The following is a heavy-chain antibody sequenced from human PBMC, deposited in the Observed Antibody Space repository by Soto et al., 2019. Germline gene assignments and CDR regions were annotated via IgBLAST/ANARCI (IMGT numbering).Heavy chain of an antibody. CDR2: ISSSSSYI. CDR3: ARLGQLLNPLSYYYGMDV. CDR1: GFTFSSYS. J-gene: IGHJ6*02. Sequence: PGGSLRLSCAASGFTFSSYSMNWVRQAPGKGLEWVSSISSSSSYIYYADSVKGRFTISRDNAKNSLYLQMNSLRAEDTAVYYCARLGQLLNPLSYYYGMDVWGQGTTVTVSS. V-gene: IGHV3-21*01. D-gene: IGHD2-2*01.